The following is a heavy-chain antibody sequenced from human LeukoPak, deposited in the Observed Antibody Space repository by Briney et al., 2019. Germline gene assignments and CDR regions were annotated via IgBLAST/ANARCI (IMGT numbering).Heavy chain of an antibody. V-gene: IGHV3-23*01. J-gene: IGHJ4*02. CDR3: AKYFTFYGDSRGYYFDF. CDR2: TSARGGDT. CDR1: GFTFSGYA. Sequence: PGGSLRLSCAASGFTFSGYAMSWVRQTPGKGLEWVSATSARGGDTYYADSVKGRFTISRDNSKSTVYLQMNSLRAEDTALYYCAKYFTFYGDSRGYYFDFWGQGTLVTVSS. D-gene: IGHD4-17*01.